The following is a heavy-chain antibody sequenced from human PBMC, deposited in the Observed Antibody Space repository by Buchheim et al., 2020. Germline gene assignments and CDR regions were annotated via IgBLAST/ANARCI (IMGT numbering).Heavy chain of an antibody. Sequence: EVQLVESGGGLVQPGGSLRLSCAASGFTFSSYEMNWVRQAPGKGLEWVSYISSSGSTIYYADSVKGRFTISRDNAKNSLYLQMNSLRAEDTAVYYCARSSVHTRRAYYFDYWGQGTL. CDR2: ISSSGSTI. V-gene: IGHV3-48*03. CDR1: GFTFSSYE. CDR3: ARSSVHTRRAYYFDY. D-gene: IGHD1-14*01. J-gene: IGHJ4*02.